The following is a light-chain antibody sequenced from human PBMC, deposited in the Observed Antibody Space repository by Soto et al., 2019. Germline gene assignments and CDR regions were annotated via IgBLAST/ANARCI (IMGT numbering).Light chain of an antibody. CDR2: AAS. CDR3: QQYYSYPLT. CDR1: QSISNS. V-gene: IGKV1-39*01. J-gene: IGKJ3*01. Sequence: DIQMTQSPSSLSASVGDRVTISCRASQSISNSLNWYQQKPGNAPKLLIYAASSLQSGVPSRFSGSGSGTDFTLTISCLQSEDFATYYCQQYYSYPLTFGPGTKVDI.